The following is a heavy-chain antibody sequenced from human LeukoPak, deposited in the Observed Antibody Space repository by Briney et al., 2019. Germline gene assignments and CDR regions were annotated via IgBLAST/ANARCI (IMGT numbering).Heavy chain of an antibody. Sequence: GGSLRLSCAASGFTFSSYAMSWVRQAPGKGLEWVLAISGSGGSTYYADSVKGRFTISRDNSKNTLYLQMNSLRAEDTAVYYCAKDRIVVVPAAIIDPWFDPWGQGTLVTVSS. CDR3: AKDRIVVVPAAIIDPWFDP. D-gene: IGHD2-2*01. J-gene: IGHJ5*02. V-gene: IGHV3-23*01. CDR2: ISGSGGST. CDR1: GFTFSSYA.